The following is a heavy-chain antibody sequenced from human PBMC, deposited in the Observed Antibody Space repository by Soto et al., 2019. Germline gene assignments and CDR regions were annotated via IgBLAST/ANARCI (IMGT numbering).Heavy chain of an antibody. Sequence: TSETLSLTCTVAGGSISSGGYYWSLIRQHPGKGLEWIGYIYYSGSTYYNPSLKSRVTISVDTSKNQFPLKLSSVTAADTAVYYCAREAIMIKKGAFDIWGQGTMVTVS. J-gene: IGHJ3*02. CDR2: IYYSGST. CDR1: GGSISSGGYY. V-gene: IGHV4-31*03. D-gene: IGHD3-16*01. CDR3: AREAIMIKKGAFDI.